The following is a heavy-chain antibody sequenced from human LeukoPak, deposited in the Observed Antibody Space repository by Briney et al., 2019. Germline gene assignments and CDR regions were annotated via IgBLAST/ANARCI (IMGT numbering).Heavy chain of an antibody. CDR1: GFTFDDYG. J-gene: IGHJ5*02. CDR3: ARWYSSSWYHRGDNNWFDP. D-gene: IGHD6-13*01. V-gene: IGHV3-20*04. Sequence: GGSLRLSCAASGFTFDDYGMSWVRQAPGKGLEWVSGINWNGGSTGYADSVKGRFTISRDNAKNSLYLQMNSLRAEDTALYYCARWYSSSWYHRGDNNWFDPWGQGTLVTVSS. CDR2: INWNGGST.